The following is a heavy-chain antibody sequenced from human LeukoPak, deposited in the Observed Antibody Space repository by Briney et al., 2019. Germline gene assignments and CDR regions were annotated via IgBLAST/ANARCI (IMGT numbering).Heavy chain of an antibody. D-gene: IGHD4-17*01. CDR1: GFTFSSYA. J-gene: IGHJ4*02. Sequence: GGSLRLSCAASGFTFSSYAMHWVRQAPGKGLEWVGRIKRKTDGGTPDYAAPVKGRFSISRDDSKNTLHLQMNGLKTEDTAVYYCTAEDYGDYVSPHWGQGTLVTVSS. V-gene: IGHV3-15*01. CDR2: IKRKTDGGTP. CDR3: TAEDYGDYVSPH.